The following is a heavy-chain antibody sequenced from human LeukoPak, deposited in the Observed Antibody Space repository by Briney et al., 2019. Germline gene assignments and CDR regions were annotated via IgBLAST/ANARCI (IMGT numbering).Heavy chain of an antibody. J-gene: IGHJ1*01. D-gene: IGHD1-26*01. CDR1: GGSFSGYY. V-gene: IGHV4-34*01. CDR3: ARSYSGSFLY. CDR2: INHSGST. Sequence: TASETLSLTCAVYGGSFSGYYWSWIRQPPGKGLEWIGEINHSGSTNYNPSLKSRVTISVDTSKNQFSLKLSSVTAADTAVYYCARSYSGSFLYWGQGSLVTVSS.